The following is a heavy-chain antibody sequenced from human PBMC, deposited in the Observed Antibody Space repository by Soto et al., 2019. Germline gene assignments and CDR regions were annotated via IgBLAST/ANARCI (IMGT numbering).Heavy chain of an antibody. J-gene: IGHJ4*02. Sequence: SGPTLVNPTQTLTLTCTFSGFSLRSSGGGVVWIRQPPGKALEWLALIYCNDYKRYSPSLKSRLSITKDTSKNHVVLTMTNMGTVYTATYYRANISLFTSSWFYFDKWGPGTLVRVS. CDR3: ANISLFTSSWFYFDK. D-gene: IGHD6-13*01. CDR1: GFSLRSSGGG. CDR2: IYCNDYK. V-gene: IGHV2-5*01.